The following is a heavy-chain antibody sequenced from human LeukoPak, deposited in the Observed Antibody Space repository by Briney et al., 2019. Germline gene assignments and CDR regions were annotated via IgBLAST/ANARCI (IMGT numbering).Heavy chain of an antibody. V-gene: IGHV1-18*01. Sequence: ASVKVSCKASGYTFTSYIISWVRQAPGRGLEWMGWINAYNGNTDYAQRVQGRVTMTTGTSTSTAYMELRSLRSDDTAVYYCARDRHIAAAVYYYYMDVWGKGTPVTVSS. D-gene: IGHD6-13*01. CDR3: ARDRHIAAAVYYYYMDV. CDR1: GYTFTSYI. J-gene: IGHJ6*03. CDR2: INAYNGNT.